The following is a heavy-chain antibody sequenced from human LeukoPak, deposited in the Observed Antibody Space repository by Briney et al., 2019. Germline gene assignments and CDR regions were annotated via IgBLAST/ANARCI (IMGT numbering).Heavy chain of an antibody. Sequence: GGSLRLSCAASGFTFSSYGMDWVRQAPGKGLEWVANIREDESEKNCVDSVKGRFTISRDNAWNSLYLQMNSLRAEDTAVYYCARSPAYGLDVWGLGTTVTVSS. V-gene: IGHV3-7*01. J-gene: IGHJ6*02. CDR1: GFTFSSYG. CDR2: IREDESEK. CDR3: ARSPAYGLDV.